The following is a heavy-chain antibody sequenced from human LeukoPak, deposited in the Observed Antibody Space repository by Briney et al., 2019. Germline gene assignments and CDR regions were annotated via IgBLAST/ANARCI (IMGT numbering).Heavy chain of an antibody. CDR2: ISGSGGST. Sequence: GESLRLSCAASGFTFSSYAMSWVRQAPGKGLEWVSAISGSGGSTYYADSVKGRFTISRDNSKNTLYLQMNSLRAEDTAIYYCAGLDEAFDNWGQGTLVTVSS. CDR3: AGLDEAFDN. J-gene: IGHJ4*02. D-gene: IGHD3-16*01. V-gene: IGHV3-23*01. CDR1: GFTFSSYA.